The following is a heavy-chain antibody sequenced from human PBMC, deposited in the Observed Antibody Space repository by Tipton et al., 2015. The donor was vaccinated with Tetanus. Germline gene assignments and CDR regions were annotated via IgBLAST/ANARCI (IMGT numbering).Heavy chain of an antibody. CDR2: LNPKSGSA. CDR1: GYTFTSYG. Sequence: QLVQSGPEVKKPGASVKVSCKASGYTFTSYGLNWVRQAAGRGFEWVGWLNPKSGSAAYAQKFQGRITMTTNTSITTTYMELSSRRNEDTAVYYCGSGSSIRHGLDVWGHGTTVIVSS. CDR3: GSGSSIRHGLDV. V-gene: IGHV1-8*01. J-gene: IGHJ6*02. D-gene: IGHD2-2*01.